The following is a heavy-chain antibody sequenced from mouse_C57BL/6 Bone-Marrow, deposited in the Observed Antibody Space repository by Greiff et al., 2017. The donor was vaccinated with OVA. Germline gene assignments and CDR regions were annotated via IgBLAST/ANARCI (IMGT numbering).Heavy chain of an antibody. V-gene: IGHV1-82*01. CDR2: IYPGDGDT. Sequence: QVQLQQSGPELVKPGASVKISCKASGYAFSSSWMNWVKQRPGKGLEWIGRIYPGDGDTNYNGKFKGQATLTADKSSSTAYMQLSSLTSEDSAVYFCARGDYGGYYAMDYWGQGTSVTVSS. CDR1: GYAFSSSW. J-gene: IGHJ4*01. D-gene: IGHD2-4*01. CDR3: ARGDYGGYYAMDY.